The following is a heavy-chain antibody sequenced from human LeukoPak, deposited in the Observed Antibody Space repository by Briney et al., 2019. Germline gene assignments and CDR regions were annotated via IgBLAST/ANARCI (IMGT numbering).Heavy chain of an antibody. J-gene: IGHJ4*02. CDR3: VRGKKPGWDMSYFDY. V-gene: IGHV3-21*06. CDR1: RFNFNSFV. D-gene: IGHD1-14*01. Sequence: GGSLRLSCAASRFNFNSFVMGWVRQPPGKGLEWGSSISTSSGYIFYADSLKGRVTISRDNAKNSLYLQMNSLRAEETAVYYCVRGKKPGWDMSYFDYWGQGILVTVSS. CDR2: ISTSSGYI.